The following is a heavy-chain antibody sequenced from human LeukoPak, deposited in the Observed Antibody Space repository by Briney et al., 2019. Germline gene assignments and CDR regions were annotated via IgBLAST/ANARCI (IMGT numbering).Heavy chain of an antibody. J-gene: IGHJ3*02. CDR1: GFTFSDYY. Sequence: GGSLRLSCAASGFTFSDYYMSWIRQAPGKGLEWVSYISSSGSTIYYADSVKGRFTISRDNAKNSLYLQMNSLRAEDTAVYYCARSLDGYNSADAFDIWGQGTMVTVSS. CDR2: ISSSGSTI. CDR3: ARSLDGYNSADAFDI. D-gene: IGHD5-24*01. V-gene: IGHV3-11*01.